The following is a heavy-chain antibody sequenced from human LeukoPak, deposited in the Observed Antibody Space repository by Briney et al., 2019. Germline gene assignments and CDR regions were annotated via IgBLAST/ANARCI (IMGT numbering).Heavy chain of an antibody. J-gene: IGHJ4*02. Sequence: PGGSLRLSRGSSVFTLSSHAMSWVPQAPGKGLEWVSDLSGQGGRTYYADSAKGMYTSFRDNSKNTLNLQMTHLRAEEAAVYYCAKDYDSDFCSGYPHPSCDYWGQGTLVSVSS. CDR3: AKDYDSDFCSGYPHPSCDY. V-gene: IGHV3-23*01. D-gene: IGHD3-3*01. CDR2: LSGQGGRT. CDR1: VFTLSSHA.